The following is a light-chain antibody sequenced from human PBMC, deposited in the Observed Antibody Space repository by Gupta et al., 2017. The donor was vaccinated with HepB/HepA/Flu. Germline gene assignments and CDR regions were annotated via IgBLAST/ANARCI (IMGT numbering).Light chain of an antibody. CDR3: SSYASGSTYVI. J-gene: IGLJ2*01. CDR2: EVS. V-gene: IGLV2-23*02. CDR1: GRDVGGYNL. Sequence: QSALTQPASVSGSPGQSITISCTGTGRDVGGYNLVSWYQQHTGIAPKLIIYEVSRRPSGVYHRVAGSKSGITASRTISGLQAEDEAIYYCSSYASGSTYVIFGGGTKLTFL.